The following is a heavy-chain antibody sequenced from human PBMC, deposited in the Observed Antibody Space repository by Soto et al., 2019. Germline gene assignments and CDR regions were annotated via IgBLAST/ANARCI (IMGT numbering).Heavy chain of an antibody. J-gene: IGHJ5*02. CDR2: ISYDGSHK. Sequence: PGGSLRLSCAASGFSFSSYAMHWVRQAPGKGLEWVGVISYDGSHKFYGESVKGRFTISRDNSKNTLYLQMPSLTTDDTGVYYCAKVAGVATGGTVGGLDPWGQGTLVTVSS. CDR1: GFSFSSYA. V-gene: IGHV3-30*18. D-gene: IGHD6-13*01. CDR3: AKVAGVATGGTVGGLDP.